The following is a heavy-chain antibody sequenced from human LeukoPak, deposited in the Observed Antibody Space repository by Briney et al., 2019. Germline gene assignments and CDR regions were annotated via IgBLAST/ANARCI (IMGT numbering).Heavy chain of an antibody. V-gene: IGHV1-46*01. CDR1: GYTFTSYY. CDR2: INPSGGST. D-gene: IGHD2-2*01. J-gene: IGHJ5*02. CDR3: ARDGGEYCSSTSCYSNWFDP. Sequence: ASVKVSCKASGYTFTSYYMHWVRQAPGQGLEWMGIINPSGGSTSYAQKFQGRVTMTRDTSTSTVYMELSSLRSEDTAVYYCARDGGEYCSSTSCYSNWFDPWGQGTLVTVSS.